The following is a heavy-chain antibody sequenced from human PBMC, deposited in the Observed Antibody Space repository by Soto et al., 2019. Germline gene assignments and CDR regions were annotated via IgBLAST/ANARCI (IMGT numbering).Heavy chain of an antibody. J-gene: IGHJ1*01. V-gene: IGHV1-24*01. CDR3: TTDHGDYNFDH. CDR1: GYTLNEVA. Sequence: QVQLVQSGAEVKKPGASVKVSCKVSGYTLNEVAMHWVRQAPGKGLEWLGGFDPDEAETIYAQHFQGRVTMTEDTSTDTVYIELSSLRSEDTALFFCTTDHGDYNFDHWGQGSLVTVSS. CDR2: FDPDEAET. D-gene: IGHD4-17*01.